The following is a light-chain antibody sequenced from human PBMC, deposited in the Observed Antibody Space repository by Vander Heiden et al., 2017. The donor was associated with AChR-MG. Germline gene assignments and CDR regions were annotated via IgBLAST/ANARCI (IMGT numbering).Light chain of an antibody. CDR2: GAA. V-gene: IGKV3-20*01. CDR1: QSVSSSY. CDR3: QQYGSSPPRLT. Sequence: EIALTQSPGTLSLSPGERATLSCRASQSVSSSYLAWYQQKPCQAPRLLIYGAASRATGIPDRFSGSGSGTDFTLTISRLEPEDFAVYYCQQYGSSPPRLTFGGGTKVEIK. J-gene: IGKJ4*01.